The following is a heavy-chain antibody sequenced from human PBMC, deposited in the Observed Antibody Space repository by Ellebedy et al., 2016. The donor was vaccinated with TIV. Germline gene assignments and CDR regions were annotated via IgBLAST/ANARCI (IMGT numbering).Heavy chain of an antibody. V-gene: IGHV4-39*02. Sequence: SETLSLTXSVPGGSIMRSGHYCTWIRQPPGKGLEWIGGLYFSGSTWYNPSLKSRVTISVDTSKNLFSLRLRSVTASDTAVYYCATSAAIDAFDIWGQGTMVTVSS. CDR2: LYFSGST. CDR3: ATSAAIDAFDI. J-gene: IGHJ3*02. CDR1: GGSIMRSGHY. D-gene: IGHD6-25*01.